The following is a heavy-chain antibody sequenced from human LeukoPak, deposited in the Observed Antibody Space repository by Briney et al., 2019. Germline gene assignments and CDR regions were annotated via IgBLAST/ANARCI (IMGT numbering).Heavy chain of an antibody. D-gene: IGHD1-26*01. CDR2: IYYSGST. V-gene: IGHV4-30-4*08. CDR3: ARHSGSYYTAAFDI. Sequence: PSQTLSPTCTVSGGSISSGDYYWSWIRQPPGKGLEWIGYIYYSGSTYYNPSLKSRVTISVDTSKNQFSLKLSSVTAADTAVYYCARHSGSYYTAAFDIWGQGTMVTVSS. J-gene: IGHJ3*02. CDR1: GGSISSGDYY.